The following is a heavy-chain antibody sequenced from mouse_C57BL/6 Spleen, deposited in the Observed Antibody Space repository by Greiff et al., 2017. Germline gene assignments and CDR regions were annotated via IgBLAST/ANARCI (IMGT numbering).Heavy chain of an antibody. V-gene: IGHV1-55*01. CDR2: ISPGSGST. CDR1: GYTFTSYW. D-gene: IGHD4-1*01. CDR3: ARSGTAMDY. J-gene: IGHJ4*01. Sequence: QVQLQQSGAELVKPGASVQMSCKASGYTFTSYWITWVKQRPGQGLEWIGNISPGSGSTNYNEKFKSKATLTVDTSSSTAYMQLSSLTSEDSAVYYCARSGTAMDYWGKGTSVTVSS.